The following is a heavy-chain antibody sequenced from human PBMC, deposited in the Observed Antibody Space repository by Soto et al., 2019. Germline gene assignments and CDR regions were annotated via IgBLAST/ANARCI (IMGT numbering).Heavy chain of an antibody. CDR1: GGTFSSYA. Sequence: ASVKVSCKASGGTFSSYAISWVRQAPGQGLEWMGWISANNGNTNYAQKFQGRVTMTTDKSTSTAYMELRSLRSDDTAVYYCARGGVAVAGDAFDIWGQGTMVTVSS. D-gene: IGHD6-19*01. CDR2: ISANNGNT. V-gene: IGHV1-18*01. CDR3: ARGGVAVAGDAFDI. J-gene: IGHJ3*02.